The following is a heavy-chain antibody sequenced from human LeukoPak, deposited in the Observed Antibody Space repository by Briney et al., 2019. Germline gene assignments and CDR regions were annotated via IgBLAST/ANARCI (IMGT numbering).Heavy chain of an antibody. CDR2: ISSSSSTI. V-gene: IGHV3-48*01. J-gene: IGHJ6*03. D-gene: IGHD1-26*01. CDR1: GFTFSSYS. Sequence: GGALRLSCAASGFTFSSYSMNWVRQAPGKGLEWVSYISSSSSTIYYADSVKGRFTISRDNAKNSLYLQMNSLRAEDTAVYYCAREGWELLDYCYYMDVWGKGTTVTVSS. CDR3: AREGWELLDYCYYMDV.